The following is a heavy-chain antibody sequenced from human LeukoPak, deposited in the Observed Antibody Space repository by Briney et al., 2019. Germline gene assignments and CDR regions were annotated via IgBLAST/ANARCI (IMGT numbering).Heavy chain of an antibody. V-gene: IGHV3-7*04. D-gene: IGHD5-24*01. CDR1: GFPFSSYW. CDR2: IKQDGSKK. J-gene: IGHJ4*02. CDR3: TRVGYIDEGIDY. Sequence: GGSLRLSCVASGFPFSSYWMTWVRQAPGKGLEWVANIKQDGSKKSYVDSVKGRFTISRDNAKNSLYLQMNSLRAEDTAIYYCTRVGYIDEGIDYWGQGTLVSVSS.